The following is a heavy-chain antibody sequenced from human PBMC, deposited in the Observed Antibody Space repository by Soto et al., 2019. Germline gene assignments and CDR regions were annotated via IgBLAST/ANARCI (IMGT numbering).Heavy chain of an antibody. J-gene: IGHJ4*02. Sequence: QLQLQESGSGLVKPSQTLSLTCAVSGGSISSGGYSWSWIRQPPGKGLEWIGYLYHSGSTYYNPSLKSRVTISVDRSKNQFSLKLSSVTAADTAVYYCARTRYSGYAPSFDYWGQGTLVTVSS. CDR2: LYHSGST. V-gene: IGHV4-30-2*01. CDR3: ARTRYSGYAPSFDY. CDR1: GGSISSGGYS. D-gene: IGHD5-12*01.